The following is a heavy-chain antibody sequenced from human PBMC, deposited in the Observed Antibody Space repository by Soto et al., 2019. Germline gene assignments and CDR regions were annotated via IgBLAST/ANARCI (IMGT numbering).Heavy chain of an antibody. CDR3: ARGSTIFGGRVDY. D-gene: IGHD3-3*01. V-gene: IGHV4-59*12. J-gene: IGHJ4*02. CDR2: IYYSGST. Sequence: SETLSLTCTVSGGSISSYYWSWIRQPPGKGLEWIGYIYYSGSTNYNPSLKSRVTISVDTSKNQFSLKLSSVTAADTAVYYCARGSTIFGGRVDYWGQGTLVTVSS. CDR1: GGSISSYY.